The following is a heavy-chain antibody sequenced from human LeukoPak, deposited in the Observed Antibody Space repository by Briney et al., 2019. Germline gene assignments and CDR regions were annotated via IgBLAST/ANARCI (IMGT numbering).Heavy chain of an antibody. CDR2: IYYRGST. CDR3: ARDVRYCGGDCYSASGYYYYYMDV. J-gene: IGHJ6*03. D-gene: IGHD2-21*01. Sequence: PSETLSLTCTVSGGSISSPDHYWNWIRQPPGKGLEWIGYIYYRGSTYKKPSLESRVNISIDTSKNQFSLKLSSVTAADTAVYYCARDVRYCGGDCYSASGYYYYYMDVWGKGTTVTVSS. CDR1: GGSISSPDHY. V-gene: IGHV4-30-4*01.